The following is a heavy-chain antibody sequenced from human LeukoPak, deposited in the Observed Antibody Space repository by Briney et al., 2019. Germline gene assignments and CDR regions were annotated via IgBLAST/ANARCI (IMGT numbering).Heavy chain of an antibody. D-gene: IGHD1-7*01. CDR2: TYYRSKWYN. CDR3: AAGNYHFDY. J-gene: IGHJ4*02. V-gene: IGHV6-1*01. Sequence: SQTLSLTCAISGDSVSSNIAAWNWIRQSRSRGLEWLGRTYYRSKWYNDYAVSVKSRITINPDTSKNQFSLQLNSVTPEDTAVYYCAAGNYHFDYWGQGALVTVSS. CDR1: GDSVSSNIAA.